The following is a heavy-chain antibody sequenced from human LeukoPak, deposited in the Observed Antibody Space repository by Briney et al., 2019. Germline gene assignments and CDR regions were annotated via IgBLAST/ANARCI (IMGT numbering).Heavy chain of an antibody. CDR2: INHSGST. Sequence: SETLSLTCAVYGGSFSVYYWSWIRQPPGKGLEWIGEINHSGSTNYNPSLKSRVTISVDTSKNQFSLKLSSVTAADTAVYYCAREEGYNWNYVGWFDPWGQGTLVTVSS. CDR1: GGSFSVYY. V-gene: IGHV4-34*01. D-gene: IGHD1-7*01. CDR3: AREEGYNWNYVGWFDP. J-gene: IGHJ5*02.